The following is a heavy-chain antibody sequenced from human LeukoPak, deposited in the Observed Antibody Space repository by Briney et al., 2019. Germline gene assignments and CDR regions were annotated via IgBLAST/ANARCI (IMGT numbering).Heavy chain of an antibody. CDR1: GYTFTSYW. J-gene: IGHJ5*01. Sequence: GESLKISCKGSGYTFTSYWIGWVRQMPGKGLEWMGLIYPGDSETRYSPSLRDQVTISSDKSISTAYLQWSSLRASDTAMYYCARPYGSTSSQFDSWGQGTRVTVSS. D-gene: IGHD6-6*01. CDR3: ARPYGSTSSQFDS. V-gene: IGHV5-51*01. CDR2: IYPGDSET.